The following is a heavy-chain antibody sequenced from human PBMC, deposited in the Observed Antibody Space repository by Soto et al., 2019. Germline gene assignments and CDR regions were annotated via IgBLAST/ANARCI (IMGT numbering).Heavy chain of an antibody. CDR2: ISGGGDTS. J-gene: IGHJ4*02. V-gene: IGHV3-23*01. D-gene: IGHD6-19*01. CDR1: GFTFSNYA. CDR3: AKEGTSGLYYFDY. Sequence: EVQLLESGGGLVQPGGSLRLSCAVSGFTFSNYAISWVRQAPGKGLEWVSIISGGGDTSYYADSVKGRFTISRDNSRNTIYLQRNSLRAGDSAKYSCAKEGTSGLYYFDYWGPGTLVTVSS.